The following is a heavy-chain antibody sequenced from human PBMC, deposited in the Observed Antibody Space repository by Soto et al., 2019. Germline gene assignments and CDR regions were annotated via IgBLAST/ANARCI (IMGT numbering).Heavy chain of an antibody. CDR3: ARRLRTSHLFDY. CDR1: GGSISSGGYY. CDR2: IYYSGST. V-gene: IGHV4-31*03. D-gene: IGHD2-2*01. J-gene: IGHJ4*02. Sequence: SETLSLTCTVSGGSISSGGYYWSWIRQHPGKGLEWIGYIYYSGSTYYNPSLKSRVTISVDTSKNQFSLKLSSVTAADTAVYYCARRLRTSHLFDYWGQGTLVTVSS.